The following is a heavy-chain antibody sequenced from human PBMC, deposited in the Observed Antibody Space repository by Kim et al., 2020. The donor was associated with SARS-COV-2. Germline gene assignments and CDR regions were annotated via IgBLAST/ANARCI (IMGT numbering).Heavy chain of an antibody. CDR3: TTNKGYCSGGSCYRYEY. Sequence: GGSLRLSCAASGFTFSNAWMSWVRQAPGKGLEWVGRIKSKTDGGTTDYAAPVKGRFTISRDDSKNTLYLQMNSLKTEDTAVYYCTTNKGYCSGGSCYRYEYWGQGTLVTVSS. V-gene: IGHV3-15*01. CDR2: IKSKTDGGTT. D-gene: IGHD2-15*01. CDR1: GFTFSNAW. J-gene: IGHJ4*02.